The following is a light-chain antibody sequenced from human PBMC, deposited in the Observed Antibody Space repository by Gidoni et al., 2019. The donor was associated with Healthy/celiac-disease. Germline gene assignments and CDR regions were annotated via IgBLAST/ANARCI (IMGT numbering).Light chain of an antibody. J-gene: IGLJ3*02. CDR3: GTWGSSVSGGGV. V-gene: IGLV1-51*01. CDR2: DND. CDR1: SSNIGNNY. Sequence: QSVLTQPPSVSAAPGQKVTISCSGRSSNIGNNYVSWYQQLPGTAPKLLIYDNDKRPAGIPDRFSGSKSGTSATLGITGLQTGDEADYYCGTWGSSVSGGGVFGGGTKVTVL.